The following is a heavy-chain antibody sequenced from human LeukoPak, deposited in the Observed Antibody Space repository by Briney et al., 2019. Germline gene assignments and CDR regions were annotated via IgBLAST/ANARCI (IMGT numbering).Heavy chain of an antibody. V-gene: IGHV3-23*01. D-gene: IGHD3-22*01. CDR3: AKDRRYDRDAFDI. J-gene: IGHJ3*02. Sequence: GGSLRLSCAASGFTFDKFAMYWVRQPPGKGLEWVSAMGGGDADRYYTSSVKGRFTISRDNSKNTLYLQMNSLRAEDTAVYYCAKDRRYDRDAFDIWGQGTMVAVSS. CDR1: GFTFDKFA. CDR2: MGGGDADR.